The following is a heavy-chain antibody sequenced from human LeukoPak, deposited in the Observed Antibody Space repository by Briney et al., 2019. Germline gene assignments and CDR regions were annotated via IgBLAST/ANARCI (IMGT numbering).Heavy chain of an antibody. Sequence: GGSLRLSCAASGFTFSESWMTWVRQAPGKGLEWVAHIKDDGSDKYYVDSVTGRFAISRDNTKNSLFLQMTSLTAEDTAVYYCATWDNAWEFAYWGQGTLVSVSS. CDR1: GFTFSESW. J-gene: IGHJ4*02. V-gene: IGHV3-7*05. D-gene: IGHD1-26*01. CDR3: ATWDNAWEFAY. CDR2: IKDDGSDK.